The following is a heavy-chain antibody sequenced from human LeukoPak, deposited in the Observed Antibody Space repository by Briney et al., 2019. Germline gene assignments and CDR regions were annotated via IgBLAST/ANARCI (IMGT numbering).Heavy chain of an antibody. J-gene: IGHJ4*02. D-gene: IGHD6-13*01. CDR3: ARDPAGKYSSSLFDY. CDR2: IWYDGSSK. Sequence: GGSLRLSCAASGFTFSNYAMHWVRRAPGKGLEWVAVIWYDGSSKYYLDSVKGRFTISRDNSKSTLYLQMDSLRAEDTAFYFCARDPAGKYSSSLFDYWGQGTVVTVSS. V-gene: IGHV3-33*01. CDR1: GFTFSNYA.